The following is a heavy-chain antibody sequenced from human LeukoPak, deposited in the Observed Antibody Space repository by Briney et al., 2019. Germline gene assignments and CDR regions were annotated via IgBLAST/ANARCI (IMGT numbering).Heavy chain of an antibody. CDR2: IYTSGST. Sequence: SETLSLTCTVSGGSISSGSYYWSWIRQPAGKGLEWIGRIYTSGSTNYNPSLKSRVTISVDTSKNQFSLKLSSVTAADTAVYYCARGHRGITMVRGVRAFDYWGQGTLVTVSS. D-gene: IGHD3-10*01. V-gene: IGHV4-61*02. CDR1: GGSISSGSYY. CDR3: ARGHRGITMVRGVRAFDY. J-gene: IGHJ4*02.